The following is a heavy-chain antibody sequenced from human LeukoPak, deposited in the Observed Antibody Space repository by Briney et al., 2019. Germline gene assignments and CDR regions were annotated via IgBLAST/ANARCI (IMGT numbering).Heavy chain of an antibody. CDR2: ISSNGGST. V-gene: IGHV3-64*01. CDR1: GFIFSSYA. J-gene: IGHJ6*03. CDR3: ARDLRWPNDNYYYYYMDV. D-gene: IGHD2-8*01. Sequence: GGSLRLSCAASGFIFSSYAMHWVRQAPGKGLEYVSAISSNGGSTYYANSVKGRFTISRDNSKNTLYLQMGSLRAEDMAVYYCARDLRWPNDNYYYYYMDVWGKGTTVTVSS.